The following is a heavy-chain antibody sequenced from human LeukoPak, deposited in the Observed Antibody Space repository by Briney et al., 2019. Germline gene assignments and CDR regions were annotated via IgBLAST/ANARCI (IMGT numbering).Heavy chain of an antibody. J-gene: IGHJ6*03. CDR1: GGSFSGYY. Sequence: PSETLSLTCAVYGGSFSGYYWSWIRQPPGKGLEWIGEINHSGSTNHNPSLKSRVTISVDTSKNQFSLKLSSVTAADTAVYYCAREGTLPYYYYYYMDVWGKGTTVTVSS. V-gene: IGHV4-34*01. CDR3: AREGTLPYYYYYYMDV. CDR2: INHSGST. D-gene: IGHD2/OR15-2a*01.